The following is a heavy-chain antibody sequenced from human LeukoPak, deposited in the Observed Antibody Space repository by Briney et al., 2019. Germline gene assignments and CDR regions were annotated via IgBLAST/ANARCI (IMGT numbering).Heavy chain of an antibody. V-gene: IGHV3-23*01. J-gene: IGHJ3*02. CDR1: GFTFTNYA. D-gene: IGHD3-10*01. Sequence: GGSLRLSCAASGFTFTNYAMTWVRQAPGKGLEWVSAISGSGGSTYYADSVKGRSTISGDNSKNTLYLQMNSLRAEDTAVYYCAKFGLAGSGRYHDAFDIWGEATMVTVSS. CDR2: ISGSGGST. CDR3: AKFGLAGSGRYHDAFDI.